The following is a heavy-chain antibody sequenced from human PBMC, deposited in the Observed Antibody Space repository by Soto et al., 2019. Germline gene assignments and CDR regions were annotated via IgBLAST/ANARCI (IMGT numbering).Heavy chain of an antibody. J-gene: IGHJ5*02. CDR3: ARDVAATGAARWLDP. CDR2: IWYDGSHE. D-gene: IGHD1-1*01. Sequence: QVQVVESGGGVVQPGTSLRLSYEASGFPFGSHGMHWVRQAPGKGLEWVGFIWYDGSHEDYAASVRGRFTISRDDSKNTLYLQMDNLRGEDTGIYYCARDVAATGAARWLDPWGQGTLVSVSS. CDR1: GFPFGSHG. V-gene: IGHV3-33*01.